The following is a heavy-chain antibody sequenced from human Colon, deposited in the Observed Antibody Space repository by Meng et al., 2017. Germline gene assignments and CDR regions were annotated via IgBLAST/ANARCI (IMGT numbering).Heavy chain of an antibody. V-gene: IGHV6-1*01. J-gene: IGHJ4*02. CDR1: GDSVPSNTAA. D-gene: IGHD5-18*01. CDR3: ARDHGYSYGLPLDY. CDR2: TYYRSKWYN. Sequence: QVQLQQSGPGLVKPSQTLPLTCVIPGDSVPSNTAAWNWIRQSPSRGLEWLGRTYYRSKWYNEYAVSVKSRMTFNADTSKNQVSLQVNSVTPEDTAVYYCARDHGYSYGLPLDYWGQGILVTVSS.